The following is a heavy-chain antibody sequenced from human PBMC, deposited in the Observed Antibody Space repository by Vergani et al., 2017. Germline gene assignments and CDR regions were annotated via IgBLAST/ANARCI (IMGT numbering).Heavy chain of an antibody. D-gene: IGHD5-12*01. CDR3: AKANSRNSGYDYLYYYHAMDV. Sequence: EVQLLESGGDLVQPGGSLRLSCAASGFTFNHYAMNWVRQAPGKGLEWVSGISGSGGSTYYAGSVKGRFTISRGSAKNTLYLQMNSLSGGDTAVYYCAKANSRNSGYDYLYYYHAMDVWWQGATVTVAS. J-gene: IGHJ6*01. CDR1: GFTFNHYA. V-gene: IGHV3-23*01. CDR2: ISGSGGST.